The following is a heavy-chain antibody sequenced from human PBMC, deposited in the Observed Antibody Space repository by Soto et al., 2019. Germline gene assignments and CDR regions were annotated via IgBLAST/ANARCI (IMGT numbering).Heavy chain of an antibody. J-gene: IGHJ3*02. CDR2: ISDGGDLT. CDR1: VFAFSSHP. D-gene: IGHD3-10*01. Sequence: GSLRLSCAASVFAFSSHPMSWVRQAPEKGLEWVAGISDGGDLTYNADSVRGRFTISRDNSRNTLYLQMNSLRAEDTAVYYCARRVIGSSRAFDIWGQGTMVTVS. V-gene: IGHV3-23*01. CDR3: ARRVIGSSRAFDI.